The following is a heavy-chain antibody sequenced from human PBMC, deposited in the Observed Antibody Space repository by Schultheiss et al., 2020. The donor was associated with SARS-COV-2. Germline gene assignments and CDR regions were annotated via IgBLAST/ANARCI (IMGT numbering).Heavy chain of an antibody. CDR1: GGSFSDYY. Sequence: SETLSLTCAVYGGSFSDYYWNWIRQPPGKGLEWIGYIYYSGSTNYNPSLKSRVTISVDTSKNQFSLKLSSVTAADTAVYYCARAGAAARPFDYWGQGTLVTVS. CDR2: IYYSGST. D-gene: IGHD6-13*01. J-gene: IGHJ4*02. V-gene: IGHV4-59*12. CDR3: ARAGAAARPFDY.